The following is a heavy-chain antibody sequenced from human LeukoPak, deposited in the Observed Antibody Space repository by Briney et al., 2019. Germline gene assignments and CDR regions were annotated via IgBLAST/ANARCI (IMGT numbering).Heavy chain of an antibody. D-gene: IGHD6-19*01. Sequence: PGGSLRLSCAASGFTFSSYWMHWVRQAPGKGLVWVSRINSDGSSTSYADSVKGRFTISRDNAKNTLYLQMNSLRAEDTAVYYCVTERERQWLFWAQGTLVTVSS. CDR2: INSDGSST. CDR3: VTERERQWLF. J-gene: IGHJ4*02. CDR1: GFTFSSYW. V-gene: IGHV3-74*01.